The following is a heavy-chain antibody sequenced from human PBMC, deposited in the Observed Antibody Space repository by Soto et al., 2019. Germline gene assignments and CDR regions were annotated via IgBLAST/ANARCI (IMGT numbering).Heavy chain of an antibody. CDR3: AKAVDNSWYYFDS. CDR1: GFTFSTYA. Sequence: PGGSLRLSCAASGFTFSTYAMSWVRQAPGKGLECVSGISGSGGSTYYPDSVKGRFTISRDNSKNTLYLQMNSLRAEDTAVYYCAKAVDNSWYYFDSWGQGTLVTVSS. D-gene: IGHD6-13*01. J-gene: IGHJ4*02. V-gene: IGHV3-23*01. CDR2: ISGSGGST.